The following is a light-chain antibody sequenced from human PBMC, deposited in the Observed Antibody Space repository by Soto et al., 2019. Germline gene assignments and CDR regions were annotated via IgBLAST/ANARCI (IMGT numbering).Light chain of an antibody. Sequence: EIVMTQSPGTLSVSPGERATLSCRASQSVSSSLAWYQQRPGQAPRLLIYGASTRATGVPARFSGSGSGTEFTLTITSLQSEDFAVYYCQHYNNWPPYTFGQGTKLQIK. CDR1: QSVSSS. J-gene: IGKJ2*01. CDR2: GAS. CDR3: QHYNNWPPYT. V-gene: IGKV3-15*01.